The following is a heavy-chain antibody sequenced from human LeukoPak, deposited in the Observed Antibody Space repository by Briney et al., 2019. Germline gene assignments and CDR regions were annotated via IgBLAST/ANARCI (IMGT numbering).Heavy chain of an antibody. CDR1: GGSISSSSYY. J-gene: IGHJ4*02. V-gene: IGHV4-39*07. Sequence: PSETLSLTCSVSGGSISSSSYYWGWIRQPPGKGLEWIGSIYYSGNTYYNPSLKSRVTISVDTSKNQFSLKLSSVTAADTAVYYCASYGGKDYFDYWGQRTLVTVSS. CDR3: ASYGGKDYFDY. D-gene: IGHD4-23*01. CDR2: IYYSGNT.